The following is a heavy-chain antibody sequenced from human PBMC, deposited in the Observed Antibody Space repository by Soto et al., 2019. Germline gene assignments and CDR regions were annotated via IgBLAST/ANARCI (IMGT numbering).Heavy chain of an antibody. D-gene: IGHD6-19*01. V-gene: IGHV4-39*01. CDR3: ARLPTVAGNYYYYMDV. CDR1: GGSISSSSYY. Sequence: SETLSLTCTVSGGSISSSSYYWGWIRQPPGKGLEWIGSIYYSGSTYYNPSLKSRVTISVDTSKNQFSLKLSSVTAADTAVYYCARLPTVAGNYYYYMDVWGKGTTVTVSS. J-gene: IGHJ6*03. CDR2: IYYSGST.